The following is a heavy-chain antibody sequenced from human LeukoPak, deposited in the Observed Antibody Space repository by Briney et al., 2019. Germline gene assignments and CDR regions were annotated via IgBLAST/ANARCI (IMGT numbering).Heavy chain of an antibody. Sequence: SETLSLTCTVSGGSISSDNYYWGWIRQSPGKGLEWIGYIYYTGTSYNPSLKSRVTISVDTSKNQFSLKLSSVTAADTAVYYCARLLYGPIDYWGQGTLVTVSS. CDR2: IYYTGT. D-gene: IGHD2-8*01. CDR3: ARLLYGPIDY. J-gene: IGHJ4*02. CDR1: GGSISSDNYY. V-gene: IGHV4-61*01.